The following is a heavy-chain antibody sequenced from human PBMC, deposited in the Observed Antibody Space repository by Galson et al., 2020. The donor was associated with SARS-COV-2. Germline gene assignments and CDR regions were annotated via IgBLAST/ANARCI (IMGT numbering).Heavy chain of an antibody. CDR3: ARGRYYGSGSSPFGGFDP. CDR1: GYTFTSYY. D-gene: IGHD3-10*01. Sequence: ASVKVSCKASGYTFTSYYMHWVRPAPGQGLEWMGIINPSGGSTSYAQKFQGRVTMTRDTSPSTVYMELSSLRSEDTAVYYCARGRYYGSGSSPFGGFDPWGQGTLVTVSS. V-gene: IGHV1-46*01. CDR2: INPSGGST. J-gene: IGHJ5*02.